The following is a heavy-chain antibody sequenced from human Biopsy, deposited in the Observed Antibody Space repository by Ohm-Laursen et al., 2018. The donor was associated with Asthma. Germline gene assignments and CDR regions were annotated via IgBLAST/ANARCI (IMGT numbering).Heavy chain of an antibody. CDR1: AYTFIGYH. D-gene: IGHD7-27*01. Sequence: ASVKVSCKSSAYTFIGYHLHWVRQAPGEGLEWMGRINPNGGATIYAQKFQGRVTMTRDTSISTAYMELSRLTSDDTAVYYCARVQKSPGDRWFDPWGQGTLVTVSS. J-gene: IGHJ5*02. CDR2: INPNGGAT. CDR3: ARVQKSPGDRWFDP. V-gene: IGHV1-2*06.